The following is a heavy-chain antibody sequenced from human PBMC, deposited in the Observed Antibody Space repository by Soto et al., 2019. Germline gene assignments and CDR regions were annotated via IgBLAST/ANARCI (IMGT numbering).Heavy chain of an antibody. V-gene: IGHV4-59*01. CDR3: ARRHHWLRCDNCFDP. D-gene: IGHD6-19*01. CDR2: IHYSGTA. Sequence: SETLSLTCSVSGAPISSYYWSWVRQPPGKGLEWIGNIHYSGTATYNPSLKSRVTISLDTSTQFSLRVTSVTAADTAVYYCARRHHWLRCDNCFDPWGQGTLVPVSS. CDR1: GAPISSYY. J-gene: IGHJ5*02.